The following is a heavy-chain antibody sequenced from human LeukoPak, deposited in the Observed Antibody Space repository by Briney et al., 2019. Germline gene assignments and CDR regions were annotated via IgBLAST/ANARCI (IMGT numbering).Heavy chain of an antibody. CDR2: ISYDGSNK. J-gene: IGHJ4*02. CDR3: ARRGYTNCDY. CDR1: GFTFSSYA. Sequence: PGRSLRLSCAASGFTFSSYAMHWVRQAPGKGLEWVAVISYDGSNKYYADSVKGRFTISRDNSKNTLYLQMNSLRAEDTAVYYCARRGYTNCDYWGQGTLVTVSS. V-gene: IGHV3-30-3*01. D-gene: IGHD5-24*01.